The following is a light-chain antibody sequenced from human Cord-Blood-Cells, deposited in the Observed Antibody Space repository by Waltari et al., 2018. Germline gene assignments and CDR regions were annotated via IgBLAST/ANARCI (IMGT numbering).Light chain of an antibody. Sequence: DIQMTQSPSSLSASVGVRVTITCRASQSISSYLNWYQQKPGKAPKLLIYAASSLQSGVPSRFSGSGSGTDFTLTISSLQPEDFATYYCQQSYSTKWTFGQGTKVEIK. CDR1: QSISSY. CDR2: AAS. CDR3: QQSYSTKWT. J-gene: IGKJ1*01. V-gene: IGKV1-39*01.